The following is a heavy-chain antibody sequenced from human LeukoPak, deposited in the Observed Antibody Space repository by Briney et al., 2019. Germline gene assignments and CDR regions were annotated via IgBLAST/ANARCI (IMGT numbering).Heavy chain of an antibody. Sequence: PSEALSLTFPVSGGSISTYYRSWLRQPPGKGLEWIGYVYYDGNNDYNPSLKSRVTTSIDTSKKQFSLKLTSVTAADTAVYYCARVKDDNNYDRAFDIWGQGTMVTVSS. V-gene: IGHV4-59*01. J-gene: IGHJ3*02. CDR2: VYYDGNN. CDR3: ARVKDDNNYDRAFDI. CDR1: GGSISTYY. D-gene: IGHD5-24*01.